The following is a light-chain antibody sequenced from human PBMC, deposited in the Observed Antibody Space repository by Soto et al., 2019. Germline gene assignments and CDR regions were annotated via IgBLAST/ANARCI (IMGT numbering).Light chain of an antibody. V-gene: IGKV1-39*01. Sequence: DIQMTQSPSSLSASVGDRVTITCRASQSISSYLNWYQQKPGKAPKLLIYAASSLQSGVPSRFSGSGSGTDFTLTISSLQPEDFATYYCQQSYSTPPVTVVQGTRLEIK. CDR2: AAS. CDR1: QSISSY. CDR3: QQSYSTPPVT. J-gene: IGKJ5*01.